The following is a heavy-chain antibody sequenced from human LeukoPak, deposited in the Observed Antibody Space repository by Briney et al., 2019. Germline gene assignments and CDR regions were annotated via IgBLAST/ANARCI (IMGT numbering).Heavy chain of an antibody. Sequence: GGSLRLSCAASGFTFSGHNMNWVRQAPGKGLEWISFVSISSGTIYYADSVQGRFTISRDNAKNSLYLQMNSLTAEDTAVYYCARDYTYCSGSRCYDRFDYWGQGIRVTVSS. CDR3: ARDYTYCSGSRCYDRFDY. D-gene: IGHD2-15*01. J-gene: IGHJ4*02. CDR2: VSISSGTI. CDR1: GFTFSGHN. V-gene: IGHV3-48*04.